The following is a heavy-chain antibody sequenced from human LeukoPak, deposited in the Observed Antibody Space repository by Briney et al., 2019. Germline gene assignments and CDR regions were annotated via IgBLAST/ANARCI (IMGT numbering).Heavy chain of an antibody. J-gene: IGHJ4*02. CDR3: ARAPRLTNSWYFFDY. D-gene: IGHD4/OR15-4a*01. CDR2: ICYSGDT. Sequence: PSQTLSLTCTVSGGSISSGDYYWSWIRQHPGKGLEWIRYICYSGDTYYNPSLKSRVTISMDTSGNQFSLKLSSVTAADTAVYYSARAPRLTNSWYFFDYWGQGTVVPVSS. V-gene: IGHV4-31*02. CDR1: GGSISSGDYY.